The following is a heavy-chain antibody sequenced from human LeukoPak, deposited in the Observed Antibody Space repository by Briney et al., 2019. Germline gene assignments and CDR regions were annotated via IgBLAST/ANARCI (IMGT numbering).Heavy chain of an antibody. D-gene: IGHD4/OR15-4a*01. Sequence: GGSLRLSCAVSGITFSSYSMTWVRQAPGKGLEWISYISSSSDTIYYADSVKGRFTISRDNAKNSLSLQMNSLRAEDTAMYYCARWSLGANHLEFDYRGQGTLVTVSS. J-gene: IGHJ4*02. CDR1: GITFSSYS. V-gene: IGHV3-48*01. CDR2: ISSSSDTI. CDR3: ARWSLGANHLEFDY.